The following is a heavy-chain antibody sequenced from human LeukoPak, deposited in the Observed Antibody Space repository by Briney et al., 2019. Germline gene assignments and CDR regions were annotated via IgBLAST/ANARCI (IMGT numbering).Heavy chain of an antibody. J-gene: IGHJ4*02. Sequence: GGSLRLSCAASGYSFISYGMHWVRQAPGKGLEWVGVISDDGRNKNYADSVKGRFTISRDNSKDTLYLQMNSLRDEDTAVYYCAKRPSNYGDYVTYFDYWGQGTLVTVSS. D-gene: IGHD4-17*01. V-gene: IGHV3-30*18. CDR3: AKRPSNYGDYVTYFDY. CDR1: GYSFISYG. CDR2: ISDDGRNK.